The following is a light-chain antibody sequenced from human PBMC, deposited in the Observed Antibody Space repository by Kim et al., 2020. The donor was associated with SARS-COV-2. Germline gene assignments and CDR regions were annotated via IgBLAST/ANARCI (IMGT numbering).Light chain of an antibody. Sequence: EVVMTQSPATLSVSPGERATLSCRASQSVGSNLAWYQQKPGQAPRLLLYGASTRATGTPARFSGSGSGTEFTLTISSLQSEDFAVYFCQQYNDWPPWTFGQGTKLEI. CDR2: GAS. CDR3: QQYNDWPPWT. J-gene: IGKJ1*01. CDR1: QSVGSN. V-gene: IGKV3-15*01.